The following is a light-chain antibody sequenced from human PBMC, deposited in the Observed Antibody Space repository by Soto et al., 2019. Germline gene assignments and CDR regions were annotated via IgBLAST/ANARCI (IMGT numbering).Light chain of an antibody. CDR3: HQYNNWPPGT. J-gene: IGKJ2*02. CDR1: QGISSW. V-gene: IGKV3-15*01. Sequence: MTQSPSSVSASVGDRVTITCRASQGISSWLAWYQQKPGQAPSLLLYGASTRATGIPARFSGSGSGTDFTLTISSLQSEDFAVYYCHQYNNWPPGTFGQGTKLEIK. CDR2: GAS.